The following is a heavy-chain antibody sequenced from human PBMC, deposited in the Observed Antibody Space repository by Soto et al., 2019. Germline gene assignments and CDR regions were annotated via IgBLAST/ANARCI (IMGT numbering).Heavy chain of an antibody. V-gene: IGHV4-4*07. CDR1: GDSIGVFY. Sequence: TSKPLSLTFTVSGDSIGVFYWSWIRKSAGKGLEWIGRIYATGTTDYNPSLKSRVMMSVDTSKKQFSLKLRSVTAADTAVYYFWCYGSGNLRDLLDS. CDR2: IYATGTT. CDR3: WCYGSGNLRDLLDS. D-gene: IGHD3-10*01. J-gene: IGHJ5*01.